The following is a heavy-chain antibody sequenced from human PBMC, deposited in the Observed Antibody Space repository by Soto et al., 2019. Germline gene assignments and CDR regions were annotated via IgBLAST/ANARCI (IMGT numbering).Heavy chain of an antibody. Sequence: QVQLQESGPGLVKPSETLSLTCTVSGGSISSYYWSWIRQPPGKGLGWIGFIFYSGSTSYNPSLKSRVTISIDTSEYQFSLTLNSVTAADTAVYYCASMIGDPVLSFDSWGQGTLVAVSS. CDR1: GGSISSYY. J-gene: IGHJ5*01. CDR3: ASMIGDPVLSFDS. CDR2: IFYSGST. V-gene: IGHV4-59*01. D-gene: IGHD3-10*02.